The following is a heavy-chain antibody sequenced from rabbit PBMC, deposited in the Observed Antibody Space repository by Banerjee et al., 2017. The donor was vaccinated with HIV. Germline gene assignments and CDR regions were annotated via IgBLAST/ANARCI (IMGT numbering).Heavy chain of an antibody. D-gene: IGHD6-1*01. CDR2: IYAGDGST. V-gene: IGHV1S47*01. J-gene: IGHJ3*01. Sequence: QEQLKESGGGLVQPEGSLTLTCTTSGFSFSSNSMCWVRQAPGKGLEWIGCIYAGDGSTDYATWAKGRFTISSHNAQNTLYLQLNSLTAADTATYFCARDAADIGYDLDLWGQGTLVTVS. CDR1: GFSFSSNS. CDR3: ARDAADIGYDLDL.